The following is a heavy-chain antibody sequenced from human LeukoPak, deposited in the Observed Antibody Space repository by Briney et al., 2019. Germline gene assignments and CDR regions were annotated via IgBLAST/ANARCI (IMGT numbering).Heavy chain of an antibody. CDR1: GGTFSSYA. D-gene: IGHD6-19*01. Sequence: ASEKVSRKASGGTFSSYAISWVRQGPGQGLERMGWVSAYSGDTDYAQSLHGRVTMTTDTSTSTAYMELTTLISDDTAVYYCARVWYDSGNHLYFYYGLDVWGQGTTVTVSS. V-gene: IGHV1-18*01. J-gene: IGHJ6*02. CDR2: VSAYSGDT. CDR3: ARVWYDSGNHLYFYYGLDV.